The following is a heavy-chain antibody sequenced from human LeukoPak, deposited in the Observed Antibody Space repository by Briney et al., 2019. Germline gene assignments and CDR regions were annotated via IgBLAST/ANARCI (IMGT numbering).Heavy chain of an antibody. CDR1: DDSINSRDYY. CDR3: VRLADMASFFDT. CDR2: ISYSGDT. Sequence: KTSETLSLTCTSSDDSINSRDYYWGWIRQPPGKGLEWIGSISYSGDTSYNSSLQSRVSMSVDTSKRQFSLNLRAVTAADTAVYFRVRLADMASFFDTWGQGTLVTVSS. J-gene: IGHJ4*02. V-gene: IGHV4-39*01. D-gene: IGHD5-24*01.